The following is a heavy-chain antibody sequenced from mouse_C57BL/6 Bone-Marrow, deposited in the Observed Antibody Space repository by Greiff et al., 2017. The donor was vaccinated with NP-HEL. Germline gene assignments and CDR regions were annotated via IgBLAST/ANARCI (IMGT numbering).Heavy chain of an antibody. D-gene: IGHD1-1*01. J-gene: IGHJ2*01. V-gene: IGHV1-56*01. CDR3: AIITTVVRDFDY. CDR1: GYTFTSHW. Sequence: QVQLQQSGPELVRPGASVKISCKAPGYTFTSHWMQWVRQRPGQGLEWIGEIFHGSGSTYYNEKFKGKATLTVDTSSSTAYMQLSSLTSEDSAVYFCAIITTVVRDFDYWGQGTTLTVSS. CDR2: IFHGSGST.